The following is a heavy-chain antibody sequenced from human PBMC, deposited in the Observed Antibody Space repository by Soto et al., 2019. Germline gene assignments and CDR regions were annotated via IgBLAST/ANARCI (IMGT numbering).Heavy chain of an antibody. J-gene: IGHJ5*02. CDR1: GAPITSGAYS. CDR3: SCFLFGCNSSDCYLSGWFDP. D-gene: IGHD2-21*02. CDR2: SYQSGST. Sequence: SETLSLTCTVSGAPITSGAYSWSWIRQPPGKGLEWIGFSYQSGSTHYNPSLQSRVTISVDRSKNHFFLHLTSLTAADTAVYYCSCFLFGCNSSDCYLSGWFDPWGPGTLVTVSS. V-gene: IGHV4-30-2*01.